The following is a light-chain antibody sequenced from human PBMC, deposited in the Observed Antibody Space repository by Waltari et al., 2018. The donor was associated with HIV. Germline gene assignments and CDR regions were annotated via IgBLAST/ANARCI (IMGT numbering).Light chain of an antibody. CDR2: DDS. Sequence: SYVLTQPPSVSVAPGKTARITCGGDNIGIKSVHWYQQKPGQAPVLVVYDDSDRRSGIPDRFSGSKSGSTASLTISGPQAEDEADYFCSSYAGRYTVVFGGGTKLTVL. CDR1: NIGIKS. V-gene: IGLV3-21*03. CDR3: SSYAGRYTVV. J-gene: IGLJ2*01.